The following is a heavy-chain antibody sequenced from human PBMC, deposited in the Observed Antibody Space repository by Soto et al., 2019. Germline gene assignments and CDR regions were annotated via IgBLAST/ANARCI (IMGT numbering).Heavy chain of an antibody. CDR2: ISYDGSNK. D-gene: IGHD5-18*01. CDR1: GFTFSSYG. CDR3: AKEDSYGEFDY. Sequence: VQLVESGGGVVQPGRSLRLSCAASGFTFSSYGMHWVRQAPGKGLEWVAVISYDGSNKYYADSVKGRFTISRDNSKNTLYLQMNSLRAEDTAVYYCAKEDSYGEFDYWGQGTLVTVSS. V-gene: IGHV3-30*18. J-gene: IGHJ4*02.